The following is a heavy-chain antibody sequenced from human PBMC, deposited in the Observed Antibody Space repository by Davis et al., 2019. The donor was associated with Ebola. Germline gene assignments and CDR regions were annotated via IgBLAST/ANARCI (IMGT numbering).Heavy chain of an antibody. D-gene: IGHD3-9*01. CDR1: SGSFSSDTDY. J-gene: IGHJ4*02. CDR3: ARYDLLTYVSFDY. CDR2: IDYRGST. Sequence: SETLSLTCTVSSGSFSSDTDYWGWIRQPPGKGLEWIGTIDYRGSTYYNPSLKSRVTISVDMSKNQFSLKLNSVAAADTAIYYCARYDLLTYVSFDYWGQGALVTVSS. V-gene: IGHV4-39*01.